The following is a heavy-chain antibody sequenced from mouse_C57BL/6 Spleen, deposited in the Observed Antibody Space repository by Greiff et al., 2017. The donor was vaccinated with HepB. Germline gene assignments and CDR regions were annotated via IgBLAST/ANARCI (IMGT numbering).Heavy chain of an antibody. CDR2: ISDGGSYT. Sequence: EVKLQESGGGLVKPGGSLKLSCAASGFTFSSYAMSWVRQTPEKRLEWVATISDGGSYTYYPDNVKGRFTISRDNAKNNLYLQMSHLKSEDTAMYYCARLDGYYQGYWGQGTTLTVSS. CDR3: ARLDGYYQGY. V-gene: IGHV5-4*03. J-gene: IGHJ2*01. D-gene: IGHD2-3*01. CDR1: GFTFSSYA.